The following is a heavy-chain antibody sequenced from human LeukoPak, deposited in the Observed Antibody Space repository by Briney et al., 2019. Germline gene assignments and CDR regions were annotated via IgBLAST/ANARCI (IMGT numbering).Heavy chain of an antibody. CDR2: IYYSGST. CDR3: ARDPNYSSGPFDS. V-gene: IGHV4-39*07. J-gene: IGHJ4*02. CDR1: GGSVSSSSYY. D-gene: IGHD6-19*01. Sequence: SETLSLTCTVSGGSVSSSSYYWGWIRQPPGKGLEWIGSIYYSGSTYYTPSLKSRVTISVDTSKNQFSPKLSSVTAADTAVYYCARDPNYSSGPFDSWGQGTLVTVSS.